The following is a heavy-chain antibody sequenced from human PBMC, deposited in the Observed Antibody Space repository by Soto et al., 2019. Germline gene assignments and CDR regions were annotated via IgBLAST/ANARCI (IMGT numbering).Heavy chain of an antibody. CDR3: GGGGGEDSSAETDY. CDR1: GFTFSSYA. D-gene: IGHD3-22*01. J-gene: IGHJ4*02. V-gene: IGHV3-30-3*01. Sequence: GGSLRLSCAASGFTFSSYAMHWVRQAPGKGLEWVAVISYDGSNKYYADSVKGRFTISRDNSKNTLYLQMNSLRAEDTGGYYCGGGGGEDSSAETDYWGQGTLVTVSS. CDR2: ISYDGSNK.